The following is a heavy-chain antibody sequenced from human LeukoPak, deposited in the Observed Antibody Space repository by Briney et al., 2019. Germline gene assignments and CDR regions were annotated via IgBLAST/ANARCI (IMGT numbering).Heavy chain of an antibody. CDR2: INSDGSST. CDR3: AREYSSSWYLSINWFDP. CDR1: GFTFSSYW. J-gene: IGHJ5*02. D-gene: IGHD6-13*01. Sequence: PGGSLRLPCAASGFTFSSYWMHWVRQAPGKGLVWVSRINSDGSSTSYADSVKGRFTISRDNAKNTLYLQMNSLRAEDTAVYYCAREYSSSWYLSINWFDPWGQGTLVTVSS. V-gene: IGHV3-74*01.